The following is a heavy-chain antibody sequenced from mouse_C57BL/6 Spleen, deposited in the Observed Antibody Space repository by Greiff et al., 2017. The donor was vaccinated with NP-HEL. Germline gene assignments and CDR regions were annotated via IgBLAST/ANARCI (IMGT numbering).Heavy chain of an antibody. CDR3: ARRELRRDYAMDY. J-gene: IGHJ4*01. D-gene: IGHD1-2*01. CDR2: IYPRAGST. V-gene: IGHV1-78*01. Sequence: VQLQQSDAELVKPGASVKISCKVSGYTFTDHTIHWMKQRPEQGLEWIGYIYPRAGSTKYNEKFKGKATLTADKSSSTAYMQLNSLTSEDSAVYFCARRELRRDYAMDYWGQGTSVTVSS. CDR1: GYTFTDHT.